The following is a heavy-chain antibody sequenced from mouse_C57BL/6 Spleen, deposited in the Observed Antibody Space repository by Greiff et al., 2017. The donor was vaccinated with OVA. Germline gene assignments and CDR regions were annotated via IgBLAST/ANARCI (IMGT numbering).Heavy chain of an antibody. CDR1: GYTFTDYY. V-gene: IGHV1-26*01. Sequence: VQLQQSGPELVKPGASVKISCKASGYTFTDYYMNWVKQSHGKSLEWIGDINPNNGGTSYNQKFKSKATLTVDKSSSTAYMELRSLTSEDSAVYYCARVTTVPLFDYWGQGTTLTVSS. J-gene: IGHJ2*01. CDR2: INPNNGGT. D-gene: IGHD1-1*01. CDR3: ARVTTVPLFDY.